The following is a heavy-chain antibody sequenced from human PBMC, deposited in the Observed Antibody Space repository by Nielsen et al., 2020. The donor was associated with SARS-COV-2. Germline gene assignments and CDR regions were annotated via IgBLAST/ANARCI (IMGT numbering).Heavy chain of an antibody. D-gene: IGHD6-19*01. Sequence: SVKVSCKASGYTFTSYGISWVRQAPGQGLEWMGGIIPIFGTANYAQKFQGRVTITADESTSTAYMELSSLRSEDTAVYYCARGAVAGTYYYYYYMDVWGKGTTVTVSS. CDR3: ARGAVAGTYYYYYYMDV. CDR1: GYTFTSYG. CDR2: IIPIFGTA. V-gene: IGHV1-69*13. J-gene: IGHJ6*03.